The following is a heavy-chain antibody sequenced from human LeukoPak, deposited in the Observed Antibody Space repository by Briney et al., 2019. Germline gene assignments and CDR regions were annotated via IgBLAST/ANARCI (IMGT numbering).Heavy chain of an antibody. CDR1: GYTLTELS. CDR2: FDPEDGET. J-gene: IGHJ4*02. CDR3: AVYGSGSYSLDY. D-gene: IGHD3-10*01. Sequence: ASVKVSCKVSGYTLTELSMHWVRQAPGKGLEWMGGFDPEDGETIYAQKFQGRVTMTEDTSTDTAYMELSSLRSEDTAVYYCAVYGSGSYSLDYRGQGTLVTVSS. V-gene: IGHV1-24*01.